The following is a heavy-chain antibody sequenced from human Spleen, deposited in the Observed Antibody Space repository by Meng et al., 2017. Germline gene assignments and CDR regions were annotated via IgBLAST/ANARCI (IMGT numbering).Heavy chain of an antibody. CDR3: SGHVDY. CDR1: GFTFSSYA. CDR2: ISGRDGNT. V-gene: IGHV3-23*01. J-gene: IGHJ4*01. Sequence: GESLKISCAASGFTFSSYAMSWVRQAPGKGLEWVSAISGRDGNTHYADSVKGRFTISRDNSKNTLYLQMNSLGDGDTAVYYCSGHVDYWGHGTLVTVSS.